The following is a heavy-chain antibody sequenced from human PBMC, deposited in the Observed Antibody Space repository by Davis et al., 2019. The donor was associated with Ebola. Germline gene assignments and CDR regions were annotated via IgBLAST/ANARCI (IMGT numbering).Heavy chain of an antibody. CDR3: ARDPTTTSQNWFDP. D-gene: IGHD1-7*01. CDR1: GGSFSGYY. CDR2: INHSGST. Sequence: SATLSLTFAVYGGSFSGYYWSWIRQPPGKGLEWIGEINHSGSTNYNPSLKSRVTISVDTSKNQFSLKLSSVTAADTAVYYCARDPTTTSQNWFDPWGQGTLVTVSS. V-gene: IGHV4-34*01. J-gene: IGHJ5*02.